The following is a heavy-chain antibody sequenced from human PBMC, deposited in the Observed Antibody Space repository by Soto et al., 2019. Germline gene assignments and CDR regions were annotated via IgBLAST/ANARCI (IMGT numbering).Heavy chain of an antibody. CDR3: ARHGVGNGDYDILTGYPGSYYFDY. J-gene: IGHJ4*02. D-gene: IGHD3-9*01. Sequence: WVRQMPGKGREWMGIIYPGDSDTRYSPSFQGQVTISADKSISTAYLQWSSLKASDTAMYYCARHGVGNGDYDILTGYPGSYYFDYWGQGTLVTVSS. CDR2: IYPGDSDT. V-gene: IGHV5-51*01.